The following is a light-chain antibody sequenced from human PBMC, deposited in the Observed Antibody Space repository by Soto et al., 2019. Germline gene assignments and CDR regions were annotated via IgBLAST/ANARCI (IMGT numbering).Light chain of an antibody. CDR2: AAS. V-gene: IGKV1-6*01. Sequence: AIQMTQSPSSLSASVGDRVTITCRASQGIGNDLGWYQQKPGKAPKLLIYAASTLQSGVPSRFSGSGSGTDFTLTISSLQTEDFATYYCLQDFHYPFTFGPGTKVDIK. CDR3: LQDFHYPFT. J-gene: IGKJ3*01. CDR1: QGIGND.